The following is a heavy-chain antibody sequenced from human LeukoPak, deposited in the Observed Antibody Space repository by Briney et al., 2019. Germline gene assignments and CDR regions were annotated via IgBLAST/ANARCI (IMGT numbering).Heavy chain of an antibody. D-gene: IGHD2-8*02. J-gene: IGHJ4*02. CDR1: GFTFSSYS. V-gene: IGHV3-23*01. Sequence: GGSLRLSCAASGFTFSSYSMNWVRQAPGKGLEWVSAISDNGERTYYADSVKGRFAISRDNSKSTLYLQMNSLRAEDTAIYYCAKERGVAKPFDYWGQGTLVTVSS. CDR2: ISDNGERT. CDR3: AKERGVAKPFDY.